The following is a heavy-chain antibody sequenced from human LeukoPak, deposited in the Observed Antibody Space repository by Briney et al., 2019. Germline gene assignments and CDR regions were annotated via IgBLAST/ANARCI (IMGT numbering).Heavy chain of an antibody. CDR3: ARESTSFGEGLDY. J-gene: IGHJ4*02. CDR2: IYSGGST. Sequence: GGSLRLSCAASGFTVSSNYMSWVGQAQGRGLEGVSVIYSGGSTYYADSVKGRFTISRDNSKNTLYLQMDSLRAEDTAVYYCARESTSFGEGLDYWGQGTLVTVSS. V-gene: IGHV3-53*01. CDR1: GFTVSSNY. D-gene: IGHD3-10*01.